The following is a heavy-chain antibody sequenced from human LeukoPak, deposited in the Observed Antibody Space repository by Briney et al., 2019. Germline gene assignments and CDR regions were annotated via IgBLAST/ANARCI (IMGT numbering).Heavy chain of an antibody. J-gene: IGHJ4*02. CDR2: INHSGST. CDR1: GGPFRGYY. D-gene: IGHD3-3*01. CDR3: ARGRASYDFWSGYLFDY. Sequence: PSETLSLTXAVYGGPFRGYYWSWIRQSPGKGLEWIGEINHSGSTNYNPSLKSRVTISVDTSKNQFSLKLSSVTAADTAVYYCARGRASYDFWSGYLFDYWGQGTLVTVSS. V-gene: IGHV4-34*01.